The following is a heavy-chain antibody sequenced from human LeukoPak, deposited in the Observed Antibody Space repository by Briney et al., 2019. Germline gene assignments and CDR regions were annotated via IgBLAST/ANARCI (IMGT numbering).Heavy chain of an antibody. J-gene: IGHJ4*02. D-gene: IGHD3-22*01. CDR1: GGSISSGGYS. CDR2: IYHSGST. Sequence: SQTLSLTCAVSGGSISSGGYSWSWIRQPPGKGLEWIGYIYHSGSTYYNPSLESRVTISVDTSKNQFSLRLSSVTAADTAIYYCTRVPYYYDGSVQLPIFDYWGQGTLVTVSS. CDR3: TRVPYYYDGSVQLPIFDY. V-gene: IGHV4-30-2*02.